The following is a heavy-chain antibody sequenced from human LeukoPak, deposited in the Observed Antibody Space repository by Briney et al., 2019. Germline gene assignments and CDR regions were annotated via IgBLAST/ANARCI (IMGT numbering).Heavy chain of an antibody. V-gene: IGHV3-7*01. J-gene: IGHJ3*02. D-gene: IGHD1-26*01. CDR3: ARHQWELLPDAFDI. Sequence: PGGSLRLSCAASGFTFSSYWMSWVRQAPGKGLEWVANIKQDGSEKYYVDSVKGRFTISRDNAKNSLYLRMNSLRAEDTAVYYCARHQWELLPDAFDIWGQGTMVTVSS. CDR1: GFTFSSYW. CDR2: IKQDGSEK.